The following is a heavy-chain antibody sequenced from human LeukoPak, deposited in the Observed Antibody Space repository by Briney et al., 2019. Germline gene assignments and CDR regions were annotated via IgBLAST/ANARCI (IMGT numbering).Heavy chain of an antibody. D-gene: IGHD3-10*01. J-gene: IGHJ4*02. CDR3: ARGRYYGSGSVY. CDR2: INHSGST. V-gene: IGHV4-34*01. CDR1: GGSFSGYY. Sequence: PSETLSLTCAVYGGSFSGYYWSWIRQPPGKGLEWIGEINHSGSTNYNPSLKSRVTISVDTSKNQFSLKLSSVTAADTAAYYCARGRYYGSGSVYWGQGTLVTVSS.